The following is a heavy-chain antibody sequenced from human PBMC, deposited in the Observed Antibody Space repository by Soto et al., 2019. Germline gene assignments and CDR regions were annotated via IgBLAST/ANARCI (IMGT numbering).Heavy chain of an antibody. Sequence: TTETLSRTCTVSGDSISIYYWNWIRQPAGKGLEWIGRIDASGNSNYNPSLKSRVTMSVDTSKKQFSLKMTSVTAADTAVYYCARYSSNWFQTEGMDVWGQGTTVTVSS. J-gene: IGHJ6*02. D-gene: IGHD6-13*01. V-gene: IGHV4-4*07. CDR1: GDSISIYY. CDR3: ARYSSNWFQTEGMDV. CDR2: IDASGNS.